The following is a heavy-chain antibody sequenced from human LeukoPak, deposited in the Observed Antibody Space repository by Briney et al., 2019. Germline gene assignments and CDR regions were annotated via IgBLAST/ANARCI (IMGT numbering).Heavy chain of an antibody. CDR1: GFTFTGHA. V-gene: IGHV3-23*01. CDR3: AKDRYGDYSFGD. J-gene: IGHJ4*02. D-gene: IGHD4-17*01. CDR2: ISGSGGTT. Sequence: GGCLRLSCAASGFTFTGHAMTWVRQAPGKGLEWVAVISGSGGTTYYADSVKGRFIISRDNSKNTLYLQMNSLTGADTALYYCAKDRYGDYSFGDRGQGALVAVS.